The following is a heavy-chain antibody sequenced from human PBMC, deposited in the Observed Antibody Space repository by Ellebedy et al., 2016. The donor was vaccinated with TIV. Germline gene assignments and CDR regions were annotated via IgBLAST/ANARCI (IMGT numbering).Heavy chain of an antibody. D-gene: IGHD2-21*02. V-gene: IGHV1-24*01. J-gene: IGHJ5*02. CDR3: ATSCGGHCYPGGYNWFDP. CDR2: FDPEDGET. Sequence: AASVQVSCKVSGYTLTELSMHWVRQAPGKGLEWMGGFDPEDGETIYAQKFQGRVTMTEDTSTDTAYMELSSLRSEETAVYYCATSCGGHCYPGGYNWFDPWGQGTLVTVSS. CDR1: GYTLTELS.